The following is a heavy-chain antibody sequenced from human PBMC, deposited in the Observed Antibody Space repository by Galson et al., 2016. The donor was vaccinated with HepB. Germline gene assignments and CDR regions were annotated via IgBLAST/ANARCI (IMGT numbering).Heavy chain of an antibody. J-gene: IGHJ4*02. Sequence: SLRLSCAASGFTFSRYTMHWVRQAPGKGLECVSSISGGGGSTYYADSVKGRFTISRDNAKNSAYLQMNNVRAEDTAIYYCVAGAGWLPDYWGQGTLVSVSS. D-gene: IGHD6-19*01. CDR3: VAGAGWLPDY. V-gene: IGHV3-23*01. CDR1: GFTFSRYT. CDR2: ISGGGGST.